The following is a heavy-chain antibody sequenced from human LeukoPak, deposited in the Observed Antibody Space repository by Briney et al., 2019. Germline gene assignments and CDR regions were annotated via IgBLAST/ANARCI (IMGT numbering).Heavy chain of an antibody. CDR2: IDPGDSDT. CDR3: ARNNYDIMTGYYHGVGV. D-gene: IGHD3-9*01. J-gene: IGHJ6*02. CDR1: GYHFADYW. V-gene: IGHV5-51*01. Sequence: GASLQISCNVSGYHFADYWIGWVRQMPGKGLEWMGIIDPGDSDTRYSPSFQGQVTISADNSISTAYLQWGSLRASDTAIYYCARNNYDIMTGYYHGVGVWGQGTTVTVS.